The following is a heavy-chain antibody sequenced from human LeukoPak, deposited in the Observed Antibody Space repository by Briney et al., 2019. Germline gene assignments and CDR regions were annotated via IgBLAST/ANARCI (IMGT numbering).Heavy chain of an antibody. CDR3: ATATQPRGYFLH. D-gene: IGHD2-2*01. J-gene: IGHJ1*01. V-gene: IGHV1-18*01. CDR1: GYTFTTYS. Sequence: GASVKVSFKASGYTFTTYSLAWVRQAPGQSLEWMGWISVNNGGTNYAQSFQDRVTLTRDTSTNTAYLELRSLRSDDTAIIYCATATQPRGYFLHWGRGTLVTVSS. CDR2: ISVNNGGT.